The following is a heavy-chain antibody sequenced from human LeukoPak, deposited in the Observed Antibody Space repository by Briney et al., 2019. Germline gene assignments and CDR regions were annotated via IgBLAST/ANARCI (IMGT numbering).Heavy chain of an antibody. CDR1: GGSFSGYY. CDR2: INHSGST. V-gene: IGHV4-34*01. J-gene: IGHJ3*02. CDR3: ARDPGITMVRGVIPSRGDAFDI. D-gene: IGHD3-10*01. Sequence: SETLSLTCAVYGGSFSGYYWSWIRQPPGKGLEWIGEINHSGSTNYNPSLKSRVTISVDTSKNQFSLKLSSVTAADTAVYYCARDPGITMVRGVIPSRGDAFDIWGQGTMVTVSS.